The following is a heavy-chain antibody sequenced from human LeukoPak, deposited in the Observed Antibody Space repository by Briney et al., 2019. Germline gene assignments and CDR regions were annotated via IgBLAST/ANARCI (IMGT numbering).Heavy chain of an antibody. CDR1: GYTFTSYA. D-gene: IGHD1-26*01. CDR3: ARGQLFDWMGATSGYFDY. V-gene: IGHV1-3*01. J-gene: IGHJ4*02. CDR2: INAGNGYT. Sequence: GASVKVSCKASGYTFTSYAMHWVRQAPGQRLEWMGWINAGNGYTKSSQKFQGRVTMTRDTSASTAYMELSSLRFEDTAVYYCARGQLFDWMGATSGYFDYWGQGTLITVSS.